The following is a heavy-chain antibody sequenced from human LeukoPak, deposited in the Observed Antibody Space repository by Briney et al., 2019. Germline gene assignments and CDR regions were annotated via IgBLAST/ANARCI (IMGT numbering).Heavy chain of an antibody. J-gene: IGHJ3*02. CDR1: GYTFTGYY. CDR2: INPNSGGT. D-gene: IGHD7-27*01. V-gene: IGHV1-2*02. Sequence: GASVKVSCKASGYTFTGYYMHWVRQAPGQGLEWMGWINPNSGGTNYAQKFQGRVTMTRDTSISTAYMELSRLRSDDTAVYYCARDTELGASGDAFDIWGQGTMVTVSS. CDR3: ARDTELGASGDAFDI.